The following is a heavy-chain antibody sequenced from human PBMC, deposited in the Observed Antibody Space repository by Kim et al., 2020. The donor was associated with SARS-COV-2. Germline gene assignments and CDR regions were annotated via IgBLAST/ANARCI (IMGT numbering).Heavy chain of an antibody. V-gene: IGHV3-30*07. CDR3: ARERDYGSGAYYNDY. J-gene: IGHJ4*02. Sequence: AASMKGRFTISRDNSKNTLYLQMNSRTVEDTALYYCARERDYGSGAYYNDYWGQGTLVTVSS. D-gene: IGHD3-10*01.